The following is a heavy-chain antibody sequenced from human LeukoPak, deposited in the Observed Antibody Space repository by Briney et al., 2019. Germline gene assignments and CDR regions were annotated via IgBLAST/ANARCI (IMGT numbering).Heavy chain of an antibody. Sequence: GGSLRLSCVASGFTFSTYGIQWVRQAPGKGLELVAFIQYDGKVKHHADSVKGRFPISRDNSKNTVFLQMKSLRTEDTAVYYCAKITTAGSYFDYWGQGTLVIVSS. CDR2: IQYDGKVK. D-gene: IGHD6-13*01. J-gene: IGHJ4*02. V-gene: IGHV3-30*02. CDR1: GFTFSTYG. CDR3: AKITTAGSYFDY.